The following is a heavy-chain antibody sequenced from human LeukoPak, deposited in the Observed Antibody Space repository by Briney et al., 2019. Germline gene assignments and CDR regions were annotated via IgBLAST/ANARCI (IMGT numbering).Heavy chain of an antibody. V-gene: IGHV4-38-2*02. J-gene: IGHJ4*02. D-gene: IGHD2-21*02. CDR3: ASGGLPYCGGDCSKSIDY. Sequence: PSETLSLTCTVSGYSISSGYYWGWIRQPPGKGLEWIGSIYHSGSTYYNPSLKSRVTISVDTSKNQFSLKLSSVTAADTAVYYCASGGLPYCGGDCSKSIDYWGQGTLVTVSS. CDR2: IYHSGST. CDR1: GYSISSGYY.